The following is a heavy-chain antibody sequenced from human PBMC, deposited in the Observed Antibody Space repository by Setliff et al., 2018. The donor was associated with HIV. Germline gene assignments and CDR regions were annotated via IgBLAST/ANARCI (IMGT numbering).Heavy chain of an antibody. CDR1: GGSISSTTYY. CDR3: ARGLSVYSYANVYYYHGMDV. V-gene: IGHV4-39*01. Sequence: SETLSLTCTVSGGSISSTTYYWGWIRQPPGKGLEWIGCFHYSGSTSYNPSLKSRVAISVDTSKSQFSLKMTSVTAADTAVYYCARGLSVYSYANVYYYHGMDVWGQGTTVTVSS. D-gene: IGHD5-18*01. J-gene: IGHJ6*02. CDR2: FHYSGST.